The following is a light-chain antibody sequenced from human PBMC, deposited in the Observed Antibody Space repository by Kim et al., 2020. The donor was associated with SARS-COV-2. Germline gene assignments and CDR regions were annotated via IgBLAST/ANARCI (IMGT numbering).Light chain of an antibody. V-gene: IGKV3-20*01. CDR1: QSVSSSY. CDR2: GAS. J-gene: IGKJ1*01. CDR3: QQYDSSRRT. Sequence: EIVLTQSPGTLSLSPGERATLSCRASQSVSSSYFAWYQQTPGPAPRLLIDGASSSTTSIPNRISSSGSGTDFTLTISRQEHDVFAGYYRQQYDSSRRTFGQGTKVDIK.